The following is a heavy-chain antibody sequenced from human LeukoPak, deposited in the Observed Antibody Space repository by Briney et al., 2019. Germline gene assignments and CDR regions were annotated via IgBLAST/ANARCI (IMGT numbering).Heavy chain of an antibody. J-gene: IGHJ5*02. CDR3: VRGRLVVVPAAIAFDP. Sequence: GGSLRLSCAASGFTFSSYWMSWVRQAPGKGLEWVANIKQDGSEKYYVDSVKGRFTISRDNAKNSLYLQMNSLRAEDTAVYYCVRGRLVVVPAAIAFDPWGQGTLVTVSS. V-gene: IGHV3-7*01. CDR1: GFTFSSYW. D-gene: IGHD2-2*01. CDR2: IKQDGSEK.